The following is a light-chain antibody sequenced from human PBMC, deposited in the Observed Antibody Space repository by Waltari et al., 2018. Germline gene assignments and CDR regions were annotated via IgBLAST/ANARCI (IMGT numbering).Light chain of an antibody. V-gene: IGLV3-19*01. CDR2: GKN. J-gene: IGLJ2*01. CDR1: GLRSFY. Sequence: SSELTQDPAVSVALGQTVRITCQGDGLRSFYASWYQQKPGQAPILVIYGKNNRPSGIPDRFSVSTSGNTASLTITGAQAEDEADYYCNSRDSSRIHQLFGGGTKLTVL. CDR3: NSRDSSRIHQL.